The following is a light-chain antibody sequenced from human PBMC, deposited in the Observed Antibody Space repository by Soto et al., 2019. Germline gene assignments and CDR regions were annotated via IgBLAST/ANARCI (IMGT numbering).Light chain of an antibody. CDR2: EVS. V-gene: IGLV2-14*01. CDR3: SSYTSSSNLYV. CDR1: SSDVGGYNY. J-gene: IGLJ1*01. Sequence: QSALTQPASVSGSPGQSITISCSGTSSDVGGYNYVSWYQQHPGKAPKLMIYEVSNRPSGVDNRFSGSKSGNTASLTISGLQAEDEADYYCSSYTSSSNLYVCGSGTKLTVL.